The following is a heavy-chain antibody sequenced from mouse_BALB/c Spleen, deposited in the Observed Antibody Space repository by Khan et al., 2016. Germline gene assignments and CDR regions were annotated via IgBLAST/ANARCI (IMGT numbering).Heavy chain of an antibody. CDR3: TRRIYSDFENHAMDY. J-gene: IGHJ4*01. CDR2: ISDGGTYT. Sequence: EVQLVESGGDSVQPGGSLKLSCAASGFTFSTYGMSWVRQTPDKRLEWVATISDGGTYTYYPDSVKGRFTISRDNAKNTLYLQMSSLKSEDTAMYYCTRRIYSDFENHAMDYWGQGTSVTVSS. V-gene: IGHV5-6*01. CDR1: GFTFSTYG. D-gene: IGHD2-4*01.